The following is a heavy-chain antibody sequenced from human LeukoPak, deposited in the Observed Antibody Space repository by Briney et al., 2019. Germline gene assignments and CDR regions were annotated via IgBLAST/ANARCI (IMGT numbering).Heavy chain of an antibody. CDR3: ARVGHYYYYGMDV. D-gene: IGHD3-16*01. V-gene: IGHV4-59*01. CDR2: IYYSGST. CDR1: GGSISSYY. Sequence: SETLSLTCTVSGGSISSYYWSWIRHPPGKGLELIGYIYYSGSTNYNPSLKSRVTISVDTSKNQFSLKLSSVTAADTAVYYCARVGHYYYYGMDVWGQGTTVTVSS. J-gene: IGHJ6*02.